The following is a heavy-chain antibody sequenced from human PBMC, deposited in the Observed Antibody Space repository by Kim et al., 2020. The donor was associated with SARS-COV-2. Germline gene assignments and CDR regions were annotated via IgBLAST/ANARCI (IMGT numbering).Heavy chain of an antibody. D-gene: IGHD5-12*01. J-gene: IGHJ4*02. CDR3: ASSSWMATILRFRDFGYFDY. Sequence: RFTISRDNSKNTLYLQMNSLRAEDTAVYYCASSSWMATILRFRDFGYFDYWGQGTLVTVSS. V-gene: IGHV3-53*01.